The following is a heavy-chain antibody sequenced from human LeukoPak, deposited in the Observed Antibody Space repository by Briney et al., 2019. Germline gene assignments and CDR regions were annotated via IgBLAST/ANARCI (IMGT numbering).Heavy chain of an antibody. J-gene: IGHJ6*02. Sequence: GGSLRLSCAASGFTFSNHWMHWVRQAPGKGLAWVSRINPDGGSTSYADSVKGRFTISRDNAKNTLYLQMNSLRAEDTAVYYCARDRGYCSGGSCRSSGGMDVWGQGTTVTVSS. D-gene: IGHD2-15*01. CDR3: ARDRGYCSGGSCRSSGGMDV. V-gene: IGHV3-74*01. CDR2: INPDGGST. CDR1: GFTFSNHW.